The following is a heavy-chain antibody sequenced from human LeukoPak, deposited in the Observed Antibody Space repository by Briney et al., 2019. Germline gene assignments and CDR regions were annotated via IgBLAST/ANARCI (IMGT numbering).Heavy chain of an antibody. D-gene: IGHD3-22*01. Sequence: ASVKVSCKASGYTFTSYGISWVRQAPGQGLEWMGWISAYNGNTNYAQKLQGRVTMTTDTSTSTAYMELRSLRSDDTAVYYCARDANYYDSSGYPHFDAFDIWGQGTMVAVSS. CDR3: ARDANYYDSSGYPHFDAFDI. J-gene: IGHJ3*02. V-gene: IGHV1-18*01. CDR1: GYTFTSYG. CDR2: ISAYNGNT.